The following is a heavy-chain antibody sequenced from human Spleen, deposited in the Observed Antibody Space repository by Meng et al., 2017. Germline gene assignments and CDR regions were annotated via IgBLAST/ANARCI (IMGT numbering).Heavy chain of an antibody. CDR3: ARGGSVPMVLSY. V-gene: IGHV4-39*07. CDR1: GGSISTSGYY. J-gene: IGHJ4*02. D-gene: IGHD3-10*01. Sequence: QVQLQESGPGLVKPSGTLSLTCAVSGGSISTSGYYWSWIRQPPGKGLEWMGEINHSGSTKYNPSLKSRVTISVDTSKNQFSLNLNSVTAADTAVYYCARGGSVPMVLSYWGQGTLVTVSS. CDR2: INHSGST.